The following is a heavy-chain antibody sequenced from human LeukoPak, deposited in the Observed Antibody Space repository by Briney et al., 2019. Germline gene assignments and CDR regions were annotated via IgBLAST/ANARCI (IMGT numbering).Heavy chain of an antibody. CDR1: GFTFSSYA. CDR2: ISSNGGST. V-gene: IGHV3-64*01. J-gene: IGHJ6*03. D-gene: IGHD1-26*01. CDR3: ARAATGYYYYYMDV. Sequence: GGSLRLSCAASGFTFSSYAMHWVRQAPGKGLEYVSAISSNGGSTYYANSVKGRFTISRDNSKNTLYLQMGSLRAEDMAVYYCARAATGYYYYYMDVWGKGTTVTVSS.